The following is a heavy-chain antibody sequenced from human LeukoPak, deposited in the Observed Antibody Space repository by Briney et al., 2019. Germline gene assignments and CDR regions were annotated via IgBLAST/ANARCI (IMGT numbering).Heavy chain of an antibody. CDR1: GFTFSSYW. CDR3: ASCTAMALPFDAFGI. CDR2: IKQDGSEK. J-gene: IGHJ3*02. Sequence: PGGSLRLSCAASGFTFSSYWMSWVRQAPGKGLEWVANIKQDGSEKYYVDSVKGRFTISRYNAKNSLYLQMNSLRAEDTAVYYCASCTAMALPFDAFGICQEGTMVTVSS. V-gene: IGHV3-7*01. D-gene: IGHD5-18*01.